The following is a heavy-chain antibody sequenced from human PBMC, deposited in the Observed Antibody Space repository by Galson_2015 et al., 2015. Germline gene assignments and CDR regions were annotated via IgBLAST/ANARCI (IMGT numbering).Heavy chain of an antibody. CDR3: ARREAAAGYLGNGMDV. CDR2: IYPGDSDT. CDR1: GYSFTSYW. J-gene: IGHJ6*02. Sequence: QSGAEVKKPGESLKISCKGSGYSFTSYWIDWVRQMPGKGLEWMGIIYPGDSDTRYSPSFQGQITISADKSISTAYLQWSSLKASDTAMYYCARREAAAGYLGNGMDVWGQGTAVTVSS. V-gene: IGHV5-51*01. D-gene: IGHD6-13*01.